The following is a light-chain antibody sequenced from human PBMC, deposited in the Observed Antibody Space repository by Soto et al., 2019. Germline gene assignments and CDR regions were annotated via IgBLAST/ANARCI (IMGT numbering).Light chain of an antibody. CDR1: QNINSW. CDR3: QQYKSYWT. Sequence: DIQMTQSPSTLSASLGGSLTITDPASQNINSWLAWYQQKPGKAPNLLIYKASSLENGVPSRFIGSGSGTEFTLAIGSMKPDDFATDDCQQYKSYWTFGQGTKVDIK. J-gene: IGKJ1*01. V-gene: IGKV1-5*03. CDR2: KAS.